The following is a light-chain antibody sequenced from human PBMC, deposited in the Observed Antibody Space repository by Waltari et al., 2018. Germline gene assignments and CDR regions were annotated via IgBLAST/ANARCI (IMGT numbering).Light chain of an antibody. Sequence: QSALTQPASVSGSPGQSVTISCTGTSRYVGDRKLVSCYQQPPGKVPKLMIYEVSERPSVVSSRFSGSRSGNTASLTISGLQAEDEAYYYCCSYGGGTTFVVFGGGTKLTVL. CDR2: EVS. CDR1: SRYVGDRKL. V-gene: IGLV2-23*02. CDR3: CSYGGGTTFVV. J-gene: IGLJ2*01.